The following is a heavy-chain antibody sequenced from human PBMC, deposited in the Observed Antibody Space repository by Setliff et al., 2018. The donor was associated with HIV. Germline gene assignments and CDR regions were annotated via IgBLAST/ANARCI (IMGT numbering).Heavy chain of an antibody. Sequence: SETLSLTCTVSGGSLTGYHWSWIRQSAGKELEWIGRMYYTGTTDYNPSLMSRVTLSIDRSKNQFALEVNSMTAVDAAVYYCARSIYGSGTYPLDIWSQGTLVTVSS. CDR1: GGSLTGYH. V-gene: IGHV4-4*07. CDR3: ARSIYGSGTYPLDI. J-gene: IGHJ4*02. CDR2: MYYTGTT. D-gene: IGHD3-10*01.